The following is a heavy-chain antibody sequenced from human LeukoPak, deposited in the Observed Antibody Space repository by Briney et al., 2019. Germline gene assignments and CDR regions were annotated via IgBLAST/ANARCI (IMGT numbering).Heavy chain of an antibody. J-gene: IGHJ3*02. CDR2: ISGSGGST. CDR1: GFTVSSNY. V-gene: IGHV3-23*01. D-gene: IGHD3-10*01. CDR3: VKAYYYGSGSYYVGGDAFDI. Sequence: GGSLRLSCAASGFTVSSNYMSWVRQAPGKGLEWVSAISGSGGSTYYADSVKGRFTISRDNSKNTLYLQMNSLRAEDTAVYYCVKAYYYGSGSYYVGGDAFDIWGQGTMVTVSS.